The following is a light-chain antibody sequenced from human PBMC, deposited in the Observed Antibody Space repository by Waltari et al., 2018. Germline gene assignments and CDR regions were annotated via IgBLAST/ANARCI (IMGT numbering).Light chain of an antibody. Sequence: QSAQTQPSPASGYPGQSINISCTGTNSDIGFYNYVPWYRQYPGKAPKLIIYDVSERPSGVSSRFSASKSGNTASLTISGLQADDEADYYCNSYTGSNSWVFGGGTKVTVL. J-gene: IGLJ3*02. CDR2: DVS. CDR1: NSDIGFYNY. CDR3: NSYTGSNSWV. V-gene: IGLV2-14*01.